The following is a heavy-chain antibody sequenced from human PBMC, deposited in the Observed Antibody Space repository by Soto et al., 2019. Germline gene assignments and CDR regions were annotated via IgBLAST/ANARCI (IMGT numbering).Heavy chain of an antibody. D-gene: IGHD3-22*01. J-gene: IGHJ6*02. CDR1: GGSFGGYY. CDR2: INHSGST. Sequence: QVQLQQWGAGLLKPSETLSLTCAVYGGSFGGYYWSWIRQPPGKGLEWIGEINHSGSTNYNPSLNSRVTISVDTSKNQFSLKLSSVTAADTAVYYCARGGDYYVSLDVWGQGTTVTVSS. CDR3: ARGGDYYVSLDV. V-gene: IGHV4-34*01.